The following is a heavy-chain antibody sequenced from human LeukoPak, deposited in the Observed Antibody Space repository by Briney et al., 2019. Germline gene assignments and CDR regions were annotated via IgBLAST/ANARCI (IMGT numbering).Heavy chain of an antibody. CDR2: INYSGST. V-gene: IGHV4-34*01. J-gene: IGHJ4*02. CDR1: GGSFSGYY. Sequence: SETLSLTCAVYGGSFSGYYWSWIRQPPGKGLEWIGEINYSGSTNYNPSLKSRVTISVDTSKNQFSLKLSSVTAADTAVYYCARGRGPVLRFLEWLLSSYFDYWGQGTLVTVSS. CDR3: ARGRGPVLRFLEWLLSSYFDY. D-gene: IGHD3-3*01.